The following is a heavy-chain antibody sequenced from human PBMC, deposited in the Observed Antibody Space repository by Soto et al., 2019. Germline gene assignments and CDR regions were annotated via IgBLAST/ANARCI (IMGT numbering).Heavy chain of an antibody. Sequence: GGSLRLSCAASGFTFSSYWMSWVRQAPGKWLEWGANIKQDGSEKNYVDSVKGRYTISRDNAKNALYLQMNSLRAEDTAVYYCAREKGAAAGIWGQGTMVTVSS. V-gene: IGHV3-7*01. CDR2: IKQDGSEK. J-gene: IGHJ3*02. CDR3: AREKGAAAGI. D-gene: IGHD6-13*01. CDR1: GFTFSSYW.